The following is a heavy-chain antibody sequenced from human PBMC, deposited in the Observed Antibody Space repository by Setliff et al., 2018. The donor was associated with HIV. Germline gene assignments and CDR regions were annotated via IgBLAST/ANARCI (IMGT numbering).Heavy chain of an antibody. CDR1: GGSISSGSYY. V-gene: IGHV4-39*01. D-gene: IGHD1-26*01. CDR3: AKSLGTNYFDY. J-gene: IGHJ4*02. Sequence: PSETLSLTCTVSGGSISSGSYYWSWIRQPPGKRLEWIGSIYYSGSTYYNPSLKSRVTISVDTSKSQFSLKLSSVTAADTAVYYCAKSLGTNYFDYWGQGTLVTVSS. CDR2: IYYSGST.